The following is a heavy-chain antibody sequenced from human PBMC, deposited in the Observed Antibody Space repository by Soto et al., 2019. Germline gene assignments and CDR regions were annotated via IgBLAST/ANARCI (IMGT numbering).Heavy chain of an antibody. V-gene: IGHV4-59*01. Sequence: SETLSLTCTVSGGSISSYYCSWIRQPTWKGLEWIGYIYYSGSTNYNPSLKSRVTISVDTSKNQFSLKMSSVTAEDTAVYYCATGGYCTTGVCYKKWFEPSGRLTLLPV. CDR1: GGSISSYY. J-gene: IGHJ5*02. CDR2: IYYSGST. D-gene: IGHD2-8*01. CDR3: ATGGYCTTGVCYKKWFEP.